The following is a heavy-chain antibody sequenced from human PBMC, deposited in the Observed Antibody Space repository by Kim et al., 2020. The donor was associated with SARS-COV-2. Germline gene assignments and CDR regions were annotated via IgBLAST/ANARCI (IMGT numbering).Heavy chain of an antibody. J-gene: IGHJ3*02. CDR3: AREVAAAGPNDAFDI. Sequence: DSVKGRFTISRDNAKNSLYLQMNSLRAEDTAVYHCAREVAAAGPNDAFDIWGQGTVVTVSS. V-gene: IGHV3-21*01. D-gene: IGHD6-13*01.